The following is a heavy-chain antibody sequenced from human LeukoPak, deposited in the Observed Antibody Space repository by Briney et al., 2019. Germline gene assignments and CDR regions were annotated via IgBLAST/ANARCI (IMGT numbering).Heavy chain of an antibody. CDR1: GYTFTSYY. J-gene: IGHJ3*02. V-gene: IGHV1-46*01. D-gene: IGHD3-22*01. CDR2: INPSAGRT. Sequence: GASVKVSCRASGYTFTSYYIHWVRQAPGQGLEWMGIINPSAGRTSYAQKFQGRVTMTRDTSISTAYMELSRLRSDDTAVYYCARVGYYDSSGYYLDAFDIWGQGTMVTVSS. CDR3: ARVGYYDSSGYYLDAFDI.